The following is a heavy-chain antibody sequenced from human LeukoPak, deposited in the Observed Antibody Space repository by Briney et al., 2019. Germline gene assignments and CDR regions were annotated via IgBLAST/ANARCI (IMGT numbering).Heavy chain of an antibody. V-gene: IGHV4-34*01. CDR3: ASAPYYYDSSGYYYREVGDTFDI. J-gene: IGHJ3*02. CDR1: GGSFSGYY. CDR2: INHSGST. Sequence: PSETLSLTCAVYGGSFSGYYWSWIRQPPGKGLEWIGEINHSGSTNYNPSLKSRVTISVDTSKNQFSLKLSSVTAADTAVYYCASAPYYYDSSGYYYREVGDTFDIWGQGTMVTVSS. D-gene: IGHD3-22*01.